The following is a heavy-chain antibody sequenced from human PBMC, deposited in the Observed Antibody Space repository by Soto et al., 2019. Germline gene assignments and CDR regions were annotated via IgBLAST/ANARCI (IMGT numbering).Heavy chain of an antibody. V-gene: IGHV5-51*01. CDR3: GRHPHGDYDVMDV. CDR1: GYSFTNYW. D-gene: IGHD4-17*01. CDR2: IYPGDLDT. J-gene: IGHJ6*02. Sequence: GESLKISCKGSGYSFTNYWIGWVRQMPGKGPEWMGIIYPGDLDTRYSPSFQCQVTISADKSISTAYLQWSSLKASDTAMYYCGRHPHGDYDVMDVWGQGTTVTVSS.